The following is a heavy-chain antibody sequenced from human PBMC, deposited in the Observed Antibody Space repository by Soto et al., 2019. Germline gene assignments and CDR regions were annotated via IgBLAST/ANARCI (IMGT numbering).Heavy chain of an antibody. CDR1: GGSISSSSYY. V-gene: IGHV4-39*01. D-gene: IGHD3-3*01. CDR3: ARTYAAYFGVVIKGPHNWFDP. J-gene: IGHJ5*02. Sequence: PSETLSLTCTVSGGSISSSSYYWGWTRQPPGKGLEWIGSIYYSGSTYYNPSLKSRVTISVDTSKNQFSLKLSSVTAADTAVYYCARTYAAYFGVVIKGPHNWFDPWGQGTLVTVSS. CDR2: IYYSGST.